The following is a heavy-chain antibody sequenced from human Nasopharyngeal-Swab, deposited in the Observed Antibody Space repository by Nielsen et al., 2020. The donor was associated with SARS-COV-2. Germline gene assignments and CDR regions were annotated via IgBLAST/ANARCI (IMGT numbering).Heavy chain of an antibody. CDR3: VREFEATGATYLDY. J-gene: IGHJ4*02. Sequence: GESLKISCAASGFAFSDYSMDWVRQAPGKGLEWVSYITSSSSTRYYADSVKGRFTVSRDNGKNSLYLQMSSLRDEDTAVYYCVREFEATGATYLDYWGLGTLVTVSS. V-gene: IGHV3-48*02. CDR2: ITSSSSTR. D-gene: IGHD1-26*01. CDR1: GFAFSDYS.